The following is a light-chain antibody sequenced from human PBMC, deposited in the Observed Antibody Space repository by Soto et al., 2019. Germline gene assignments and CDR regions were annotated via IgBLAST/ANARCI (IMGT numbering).Light chain of an antibody. CDR2: DVS. Sequence: QSALTQPRSVSGSPGQSVSISCTGTSSDVGRYSYVSWYQQHPGKATKLMIYDVSDRPSGVPDRFSGSKSGNTASLTISGLQAEDEADYYCCSYAGTYTGVFGTGTKLTVL. CDR1: SSDVGRYSY. J-gene: IGLJ1*01. CDR3: CSYAGTYTGV. V-gene: IGLV2-11*01.